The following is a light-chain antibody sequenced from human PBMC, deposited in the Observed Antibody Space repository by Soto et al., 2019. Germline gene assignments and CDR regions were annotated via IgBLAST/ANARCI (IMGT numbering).Light chain of an antibody. Sequence: EIVMTQSPATLSVSPGERATLSCRASQSVSSNLAWYQQKPVQAPMLLTYGASIRSTGIPARFSGSGSGTEFTLTISSLQSEDFAVYYCQQYNNWPPVYTFGQGTKLEIK. V-gene: IGKV3-15*01. CDR1: QSVSSN. J-gene: IGKJ2*01. CDR2: GAS. CDR3: QQYNNWPPVYT.